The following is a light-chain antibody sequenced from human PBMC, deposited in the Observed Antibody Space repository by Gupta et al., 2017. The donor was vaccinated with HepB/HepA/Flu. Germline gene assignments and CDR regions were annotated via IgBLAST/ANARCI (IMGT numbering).Light chain of an antibody. J-gene: IGLJ2*01. Sequence: SSQLTLPHPASVCPGQSASITCSGDNLGYNYACWYQQMPGQSPVLVIYQDTKRASGITERFSGSNSGNTATLTVSGSQSMDEADYYCQAWDSGNVVFGGGTKLTVL. CDR3: QAWDSGNVV. V-gene: IGLV3-1*01. CDR2: QDT. CDR1: NLGYNY.